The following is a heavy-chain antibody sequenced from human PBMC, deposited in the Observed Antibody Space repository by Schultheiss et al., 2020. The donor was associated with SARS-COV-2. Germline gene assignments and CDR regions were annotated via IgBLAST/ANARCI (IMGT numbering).Heavy chain of an antibody. D-gene: IGHD4-17*01. Sequence: ASVKVSCKASGGTFSSYAISWVRQAPGQGLEWMGIINPSGGSTSYAQKFQGRVTMTRDTSTSTVYMELSSLRSEDTAVYYCARDQVHYGDRNRYYYYYGMDVWGQGTTVTVSS. CDR3: ARDQVHYGDRNRYYYYYGMDV. CDR1: GGTFSSYA. CDR2: INPSGGST. V-gene: IGHV1-46*01. J-gene: IGHJ6*02.